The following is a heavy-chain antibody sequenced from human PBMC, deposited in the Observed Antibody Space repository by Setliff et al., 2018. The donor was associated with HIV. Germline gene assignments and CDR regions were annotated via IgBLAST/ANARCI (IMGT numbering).Heavy chain of an antibody. CDR2: ISHSGRT. V-gene: IGHV4-34*01. CDR1: VGSFSGYY. J-gene: IGHJ4*02. Sequence: PSETLSLTCAVYVGSFSGYYWSWIRQPPGKGREWMGEISHSGRTNYNPTLRSLFTISVTTSKNQFSLKLRYVTAADPALYYCARAQQYSYGSGSYYNYWGPGTRVTVSP. CDR3: ARAQQYSYGSGSYYNY. D-gene: IGHD3-10*01.